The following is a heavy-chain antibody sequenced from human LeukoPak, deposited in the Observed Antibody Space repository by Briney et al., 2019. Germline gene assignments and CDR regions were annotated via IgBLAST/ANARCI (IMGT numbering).Heavy chain of an antibody. J-gene: IGHJ3*02. Sequence: SETLSLTCTVSGGSISSYYGSWIRQPPGKGLEWIGYIYYSGSTNYNPSLKSRVTITVDTTKNEFSLKLSSVTAADTAVYYCARESYYYGSGSSQAGFDIWGQRRMLGVSS. V-gene: IGHV4-59*01. D-gene: IGHD3-10*01. CDR3: ARESYYYGSGSSQAGFDI. CDR2: IYYSGST. CDR1: GGSISSYY.